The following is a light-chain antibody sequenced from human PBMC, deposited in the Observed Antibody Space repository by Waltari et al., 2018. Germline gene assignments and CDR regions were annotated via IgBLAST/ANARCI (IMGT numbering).Light chain of an antibody. CDR1: FSDIGAYDY. CDR3: SSYTTRGTWV. CDR2: GVI. V-gene: IGLV2-14*03. Sequence: QSALTQPASVSGSPGQSITLSCTGAFSDIGAYDYVSWYRQLPGEAPKLLLYGVIHRPSGVSGRLSGSKSGNTASLTIAGLQPEDEADYFCSSYTTRGTWVFGGGTKLTVL. J-gene: IGLJ3*02.